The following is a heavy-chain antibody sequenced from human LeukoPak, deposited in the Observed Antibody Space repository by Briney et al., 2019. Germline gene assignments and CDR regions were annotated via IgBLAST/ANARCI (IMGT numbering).Heavy chain of an antibody. Sequence: ASVKVSCKASGYIFTGYYMHWVRQAPGQGLEWMGWINPNSGATNYAQKFQGRVTMTRDTSISTAYMELSSLRFEDTAMYYCARDMGTGWYCFDDWGQGTLVTVSS. CDR2: INPNSGAT. D-gene: IGHD6-19*01. V-gene: IGHV1-2*02. CDR1: GYIFTGYY. J-gene: IGHJ5*02. CDR3: ARDMGTGWYCFDD.